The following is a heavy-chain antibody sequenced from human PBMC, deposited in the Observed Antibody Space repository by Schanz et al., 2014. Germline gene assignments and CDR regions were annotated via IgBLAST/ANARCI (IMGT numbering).Heavy chain of an antibody. CDR2: LFYGGSK. D-gene: IGHD3-10*01. Sequence: QLQMQPSGPGLVRPWETLSLTCTVSGGSISDSGAYWGWFRQTPGKGLEWIANLFYGGSKYYNPSFESRVTMSVDASNNHYSRGLGSVTAADTGVYYCARHNRVWFGKEGCWGQGTLVTVSS. V-gene: IGHV4-39*01. J-gene: IGHJ4*02. CDR3: ARHNRVWFGKEGC. CDR1: GGSISDSGAY.